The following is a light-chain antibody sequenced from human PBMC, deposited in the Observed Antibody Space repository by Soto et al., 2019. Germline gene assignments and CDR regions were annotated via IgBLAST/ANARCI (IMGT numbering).Light chain of an antibody. J-gene: IGKJ1*01. V-gene: IGKV3-20*01. Sequence: EVVLTQSPGTLSLSPGERATLSCRASRSVSSSYLAWYQQKPGQAPRLLIYGASSRATGIPDRFSGSGSGTDFTLTISSLQSEEFAVYYCQHYNHWLWTFGQGTKVDIK. CDR2: GAS. CDR1: RSVSSSY. CDR3: QHYNHWLWT.